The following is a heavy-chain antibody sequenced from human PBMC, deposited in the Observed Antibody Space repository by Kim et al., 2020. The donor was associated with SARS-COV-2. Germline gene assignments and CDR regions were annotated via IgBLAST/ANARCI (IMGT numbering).Heavy chain of an antibody. J-gene: IGHJ5*02. D-gene: IGHD2-15*01. Sequence: FQGRVTMTRDTSTSTVYMELSSLRSEDTAVYYCARGDIVVVVAAYNWFDPWGQGTLVTVSS. V-gene: IGHV1-46*01. CDR3: ARGDIVVVVAAYNWFDP.